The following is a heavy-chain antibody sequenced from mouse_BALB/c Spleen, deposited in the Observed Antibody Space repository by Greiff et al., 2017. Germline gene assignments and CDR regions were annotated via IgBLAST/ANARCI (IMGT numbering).Heavy chain of an antibody. CDR3: ARDGDAGGRYDGRTALYFDY. V-gene: IGHV5-4*02. D-gene: IGHD2-14*01. CDR2: ISDGGSYT. Sequence: EVKLVESGGGLVKPGGSLKLSCAASGFTFSDYYMYWVRQTPEKRLEWVATISDGGSYTYYPDSVKGRFTISRDNAKNNLYLQMSSLKSEDTAMYYCARDGDAGGRYDGRTALYFDYWGQGTTLTVSS. J-gene: IGHJ2*01. CDR1: GFTFSDYY.